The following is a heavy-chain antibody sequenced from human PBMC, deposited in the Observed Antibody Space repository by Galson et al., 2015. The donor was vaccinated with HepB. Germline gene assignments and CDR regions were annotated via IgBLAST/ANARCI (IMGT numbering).Heavy chain of an antibody. Sequence: LSLTCAVYGGSFSGYYWSWIRQPPGKGLEWIGEINHSGSTNYNPSLKSRVTISVDTSKNQFSLKLSSVTAADTAVYYCARGTYSMVRGRGYYFDYWGQGTLVTVSS. D-gene: IGHD3-10*01. J-gene: IGHJ4*02. CDR3: ARGTYSMVRGRGYYFDY. V-gene: IGHV4-34*01. CDR2: INHSGST. CDR1: GGSFSGYY.